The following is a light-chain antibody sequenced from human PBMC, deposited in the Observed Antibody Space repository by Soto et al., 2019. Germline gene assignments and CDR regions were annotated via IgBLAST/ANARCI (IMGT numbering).Light chain of an antibody. J-gene: IGKJ1*01. CDR3: QQYNNWPQT. Sequence: IVITRSTATVSLSSGEIATLSCRASQSVATNLAWYQQRPGQAPRLLIYGASKRAIGLPARFSGSGSGTEFTLTITSLQSEDFAVYYCQQYNNWPQTFGQGTKVDIK. CDR1: QSVATN. V-gene: IGKV3-15*01. CDR2: GAS.